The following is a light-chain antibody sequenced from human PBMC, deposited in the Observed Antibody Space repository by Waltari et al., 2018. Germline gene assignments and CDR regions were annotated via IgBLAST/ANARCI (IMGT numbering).Light chain of an antibody. J-gene: IGKJ1*01. CDR3: QHYVRLPAT. CDR2: DAS. Sequence: ELVLTQATGTLSLSPGERATLSCRASQSVRRSLTWYQQKPGQAPRLLIYDASSRATGIPDRFSGSGSRTDFSLTISRLQPEDFAVYYCQHYVRLPATFGQGTKVEIK. CDR1: QSVRRS. V-gene: IGKV3-20*01.